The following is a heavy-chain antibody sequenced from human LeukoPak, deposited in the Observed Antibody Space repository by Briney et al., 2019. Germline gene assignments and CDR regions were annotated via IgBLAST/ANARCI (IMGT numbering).Heavy chain of an antibody. CDR1: GFTFSDYY. D-gene: IGHD4-23*01. J-gene: IGHJ2*01. CDR3: ARSTMVVTRGWYFDL. CDR2: ISSSGSTI. V-gene: IGHV3-11*04. Sequence: GGSLRLSCAASGFTFSDYYMSWIRQAPGKGLEWVSYISSSGSTIYYADSVKGRFTISRDNAKNSLYLQMNSLRAEDTAVYYCARSTMVVTRGWYFDLWGRGTQVTVSS.